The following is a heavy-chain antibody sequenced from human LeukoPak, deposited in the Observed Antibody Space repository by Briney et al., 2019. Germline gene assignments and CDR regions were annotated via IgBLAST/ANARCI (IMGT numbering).Heavy chain of an antibody. J-gene: IGHJ4*02. CDR2: ISSSSSYI. CDR3: ATAIAVAKGGYFDY. Sequence: GGSLRLSCAASGFTFSSYSMNWVRQAPGKGLEWVSSISSSSSYIYYADSVKGRFTISRDNSKNTLYLQMNSLRAEDTAVYYCATAIAVAKGGYFDYWGQGTLVTVSS. D-gene: IGHD6-19*01. V-gene: IGHV3-21*01. CDR1: GFTFSSYS.